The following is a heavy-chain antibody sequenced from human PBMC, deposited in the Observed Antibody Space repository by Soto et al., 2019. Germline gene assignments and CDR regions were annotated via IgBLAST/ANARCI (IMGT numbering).Heavy chain of an antibody. Sequence: GESLKISCKGSGYSFTSYWIGWVRQMPGKGLEWMGIIYPGDSDTRYSPSFQGQVTISADKSISTAYLQWSSLKASDTAMYYCARQGRVVLLWFGGGGMDVWGQGTTVTVSS. CDR1: GYSFTSYW. J-gene: IGHJ6*02. D-gene: IGHD3-10*01. V-gene: IGHV5-51*01. CDR2: IYPGDSDT. CDR3: ARQGRVVLLWFGGGGMDV.